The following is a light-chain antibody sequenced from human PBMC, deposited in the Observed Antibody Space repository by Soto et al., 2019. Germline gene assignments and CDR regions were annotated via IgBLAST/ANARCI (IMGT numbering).Light chain of an antibody. CDR3: QHYNNWPYT. CDR2: GAS. Sequence: EIVVSQSPATLSVSPGERATLSCRASQSVGSNLAWYQHKPGQSPRLLIQGASTRATGVPARFSGSGSGTAFALTISSLQSEDFAVYYCQHYNNWPYTFGQGTKLEIK. V-gene: IGKV3-15*01. J-gene: IGKJ2*01. CDR1: QSVGSN.